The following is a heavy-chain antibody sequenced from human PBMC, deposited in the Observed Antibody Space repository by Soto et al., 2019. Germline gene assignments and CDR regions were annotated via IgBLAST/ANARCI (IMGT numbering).Heavy chain of an antibody. V-gene: IGHV4-39*01. CDR2: IFYSGST. CDR3: ARHCRVDTAMAIDY. Sequence: SETLSLTCTVSGDSITRSNFYWGWIRQPPGKGLEWLGSIFYSGSTFYNPALKSRVTFSVDTSKNHFSLKLSSVTAADTAVYYCARHCRVDTAMAIDYWGQGTLVTVSS. J-gene: IGHJ4*02. D-gene: IGHD5-18*01. CDR1: GDSITRSNFY.